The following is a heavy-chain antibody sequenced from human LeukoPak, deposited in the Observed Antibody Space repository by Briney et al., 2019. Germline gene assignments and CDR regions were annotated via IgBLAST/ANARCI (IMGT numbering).Heavy chain of an antibody. CDR1: GNSFNNYW. D-gene: IGHD3-10*01. CDR3: ARHLRGLDL. CDR2: IYAADSDT. Sequence: GESLKISCQGSGNSFNNYWISWVRQMPGKGLEWMAIIYAADSDTRYSPSFQGQVTLSVDKSISTVYLQWSSLKASDTAVYFCARHLRGLDLWGQGTLVTVSS. J-gene: IGHJ5*02. V-gene: IGHV5-51*01.